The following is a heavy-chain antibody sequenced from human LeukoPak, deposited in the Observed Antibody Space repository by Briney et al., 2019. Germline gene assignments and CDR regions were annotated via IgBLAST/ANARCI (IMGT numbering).Heavy chain of an antibody. D-gene: IGHD6-19*01. CDR1: GGTFSSYA. CDR3: ARGDSSGRSDY. J-gene: IGHJ4*02. Sequence: ASVKVSCKASGGTFSSYAISWVRQAPGQGLEWMGGIIPIFGTANYAQKFQGRVTITADKSTSTAYMELSSLRSEDTAVYYCARGDSSGRSDYWGQGTLVTVSS. V-gene: IGHV1-69*06. CDR2: IIPIFGTA.